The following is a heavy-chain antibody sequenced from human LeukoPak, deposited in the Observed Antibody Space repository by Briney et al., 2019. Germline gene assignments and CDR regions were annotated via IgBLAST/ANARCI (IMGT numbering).Heavy chain of an antibody. CDR2: ISYRGST. CDR3: ASENYYDSSGYYYFDN. J-gene: IGHJ4*02. CDR1: GDSIDRHY. D-gene: IGHD3-22*01. Sequence: PSETLSLTCTVSGDSIDRHYWSWIRQTPGTGLEWIGYISYRGSTNYNPSLKSRVTMSVDTSKNQFSLKLSSVTAADTAVYYCASENYYDSSGYYYFDNWGQGTLVTVSS. V-gene: IGHV4-59*11.